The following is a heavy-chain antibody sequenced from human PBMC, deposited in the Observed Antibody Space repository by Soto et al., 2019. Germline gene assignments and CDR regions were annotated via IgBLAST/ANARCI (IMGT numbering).Heavy chain of an antibody. V-gene: IGHV4-39*01. CDR2: IYYSGST. Sequence: SETLSLTCTVSGGSISSSSYYWGWIRQPPGKGLEWIGSIYYSGSTYYNPSLKSRVTISVDTSKNQFSLKLSSVTAADTAVYYCARHNTYDILTGYRRTISVYWGQGTLVTVFS. J-gene: IGHJ4*02. CDR3: ARHNTYDILTGYRRTISVY. D-gene: IGHD3-9*01. CDR1: GGSISSSSYY.